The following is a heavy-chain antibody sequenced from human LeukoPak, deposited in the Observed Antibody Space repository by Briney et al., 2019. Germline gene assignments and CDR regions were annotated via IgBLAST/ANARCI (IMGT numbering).Heavy chain of an antibody. CDR1: GYTFTGYY. CDR3: ARVADCSSTSCYTPYFDY. D-gene: IGHD2-2*02. Sequence: ASVKVSCKASGYTFTGYYMHWVRQAPGQGLEWMGWINPNSGGTNYAQKFQGRVTMTRDTFISTAYMELSRLRSDDTAVYYCARVADCSSTSCYTPYFDYWGQGTLVTVSS. CDR2: INPNSGGT. J-gene: IGHJ4*02. V-gene: IGHV1-2*02.